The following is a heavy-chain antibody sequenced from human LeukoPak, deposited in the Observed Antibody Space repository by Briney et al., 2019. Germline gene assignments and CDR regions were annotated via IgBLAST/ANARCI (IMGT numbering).Heavy chain of an antibody. J-gene: IGHJ6*02. D-gene: IGHD5-12*01. CDR1: GDSVFSNSAA. V-gene: IGHV6-1*01. Sequence: SQTLSLTCAISGDSVFSNSAAWNWIRQSPSRGLEWLVRTYYRYNLYNDYAGSVKIRISINPDTSKNQFSLQLKSVTPEDTAVYYCARARIDSGYDLLGYYYYGMDVWGQGTTVTVSS. CDR3: ARARIDSGYDLLGYYYYGMDV. CDR2: TYYRYNLYN.